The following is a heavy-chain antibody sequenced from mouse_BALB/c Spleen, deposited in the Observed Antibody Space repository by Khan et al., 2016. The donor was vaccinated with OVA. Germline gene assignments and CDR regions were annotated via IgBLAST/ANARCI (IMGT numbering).Heavy chain of an antibody. CDR2: IYPGSDYT. CDR3: ARGWADWFPY. D-gene: IGHD2-3*01. Sequence: QMQLEESGAELARPGASVKLSCKTSGYTFTDYNINWMRQRTGQGLEWIGEIYPGSDYTFYNEKFRGKATLTADKSSSTAYMQLRSLTSADSAVYCCARGWADWFPYWGQGTLVTVSA. CDR1: GYTFTDYN. J-gene: IGHJ3*01. V-gene: IGHV1-77*01.